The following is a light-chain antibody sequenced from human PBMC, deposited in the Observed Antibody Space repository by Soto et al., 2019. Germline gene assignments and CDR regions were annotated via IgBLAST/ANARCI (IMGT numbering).Light chain of an antibody. CDR3: QQYNNWPRT. J-gene: IGKJ2*01. Sequence: EIVMTQSPATLSVSPGERATLSCRASQSVSSNLAWYQQKPGQAPRLLIYGASTRATGIPDRFSGSGSGTEFTLTISSLQSEDFAVYYCQQYNNWPRTFGQGNKLEIK. V-gene: IGKV3-15*01. CDR2: GAS. CDR1: QSVSSN.